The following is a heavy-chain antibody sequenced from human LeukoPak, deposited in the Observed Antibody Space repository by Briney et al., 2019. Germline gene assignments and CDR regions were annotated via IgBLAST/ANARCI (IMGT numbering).Heavy chain of an antibody. CDR2: ISAYNGNT. CDR3: ARDVHRGYSYGTPNWFDP. J-gene: IGHJ5*02. CDR1: GYTFTSYG. V-gene: IGHV1-18*01. D-gene: IGHD5-18*01. Sequence: ASVKVSCKASGYTFTSYGISWVRQAPGQGLEWMGWISAYNGNTNYAQKLQGRVTMSTDTSTSTAYMELRSLRSDDTAVYYCARDVHRGYSYGTPNWFDPWGQGTLVTVSS.